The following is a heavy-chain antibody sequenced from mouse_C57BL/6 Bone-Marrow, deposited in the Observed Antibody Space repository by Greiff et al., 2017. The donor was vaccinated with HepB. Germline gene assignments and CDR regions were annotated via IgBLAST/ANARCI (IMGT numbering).Heavy chain of an antibody. CDR3: TRGGYYRFAY. CDR1: GYTFTDYE. V-gene: IGHV1-15*01. J-gene: IGHJ3*01. CDR2: IDPETGGT. D-gene: IGHD2-3*01. Sequence: QVQLQQSGAELVRPGASVTLSCKASGYTFTDYEMHWVKQTPVHGLEWIGAIDPETGGTAYNQKFKGKAILTADKSSSTAYMELRSLTSEDSAVYYCTRGGYYRFAYWGRGTLVTVSA.